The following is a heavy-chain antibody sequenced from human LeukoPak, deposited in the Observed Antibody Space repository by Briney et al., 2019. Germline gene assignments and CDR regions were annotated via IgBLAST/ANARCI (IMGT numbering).Heavy chain of an antibody. Sequence: GGSLRLSCAASGFTVSSNYMSWVRQAPVKGLEWVSVIYSGGSTYYADSVKGRFTISRDNSKNTLYLQMNSLRAEDTAVYYCASTLAPGYSYGWESYYYYYGMDVWGQGTTVTVSS. CDR1: GFTVSSNY. CDR3: ASTLAPGYSYGWESYYYYYGMDV. V-gene: IGHV3-66*01. D-gene: IGHD5-18*01. CDR2: IYSGGST. J-gene: IGHJ6*02.